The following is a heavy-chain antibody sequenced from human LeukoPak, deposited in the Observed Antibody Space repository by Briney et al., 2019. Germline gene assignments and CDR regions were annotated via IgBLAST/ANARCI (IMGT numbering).Heavy chain of an antibody. J-gene: IGHJ4*02. CDR2: ISDSGST. CDR1: GGSIKSYY. V-gene: IGHV4-59*01. CDR3: ARAGAVPGSKTRGLDH. D-gene: IGHD6-19*01. Sequence: SETLSLTCTASGGSIKSYYWSWIRQPPGKGLEWIGCISDSGSTNYNSSLMSRVTISVDTSKTQFSLKLNSVTAADTAMYYCARAGAVPGSKTRGLDHWGQGTLVTVSS.